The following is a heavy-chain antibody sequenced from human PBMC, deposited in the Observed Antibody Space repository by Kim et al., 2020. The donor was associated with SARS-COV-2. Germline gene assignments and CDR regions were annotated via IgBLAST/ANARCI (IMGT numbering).Heavy chain of an antibody. CDR3: ASMARGASTTGTTEDDY. D-gene: IGHD1-1*01. CDR2: IYYSGST. Sequence: SETLSLTCTVSGGSISSSSYYWGWIRQPPGKGLECIGSIYYSGSTYYNPSLKSRVTISVDTSKNQFSLKLSSVTAADTAVYYCASMARGASTTGTTEDDYWGQGTLVTVSS. V-gene: IGHV4-39*01. J-gene: IGHJ4*02. CDR1: GGSISSSSYY.